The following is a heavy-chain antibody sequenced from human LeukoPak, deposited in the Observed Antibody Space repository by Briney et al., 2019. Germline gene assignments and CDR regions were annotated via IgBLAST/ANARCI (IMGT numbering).Heavy chain of an antibody. CDR1: GGSISSYY. CDR3: ARGRSAFPGNFDY. D-gene: IGHD3-10*01. CDR2: IYYSGST. V-gene: IGHV4-59*01. J-gene: IGHJ4*02. Sequence: PSETLSLTCTVSGGSISSYYWSWIRQPPGEGLEWIGYIYYSGSTNYNPSLESRVTISVDTSKNQFSLKLTSVTSADTAVYYCARGRSAFPGNFDYWGQGTLVTVSS.